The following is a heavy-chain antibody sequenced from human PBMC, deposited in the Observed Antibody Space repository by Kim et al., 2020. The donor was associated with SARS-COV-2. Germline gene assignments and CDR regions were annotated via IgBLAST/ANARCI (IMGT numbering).Heavy chain of an antibody. CDR2: IYYSGTT. CDR3: ARGHFFASGATTPFFDF. Sequence: SETLSLTCTVSGGSVSSNDDYWTWIRQPPGKGLEWIGLIYYSGTTYYNPSLNSRAIISADTSKHHFSLKLSSVTAADTGVYYRARGHFFASGATTPFFDFWGQGTRVTVLS. J-gene: IGHJ4*02. D-gene: IGHD3-10*01. CDR1: GGSVSSNDDY. V-gene: IGHV4-30-4*01.